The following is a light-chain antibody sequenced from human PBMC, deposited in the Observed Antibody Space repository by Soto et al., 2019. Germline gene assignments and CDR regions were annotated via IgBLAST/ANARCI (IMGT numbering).Light chain of an antibody. J-gene: IGLJ2*01. CDR1: SGSIASNY. Sequence: NFMLTQPHSVSESPGKTVTISYTRSSGSIASNYVQWYQQRPGSSPTTVIYEDNQRPSGVPDRFSGSIDSSSNSASLTISGLKTEDEADYYCQSYDSIVVFGGGTKLTVL. V-gene: IGLV6-57*01. CDR3: QSYDSIVV. CDR2: EDN.